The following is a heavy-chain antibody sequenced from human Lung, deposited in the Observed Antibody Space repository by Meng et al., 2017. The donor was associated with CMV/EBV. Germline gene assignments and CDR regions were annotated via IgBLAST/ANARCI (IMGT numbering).Heavy chain of an antibody. J-gene: IGHJ6*02. CDR2: INPSGGTT. Sequence: SVXVSXXASGYTFTNNYIHWVRQAPGQGLEWMGTINPSGGTTRYTQKFQGRVTMTRDTSTATVYMEVSSLRSEDTAVYYCARDPYYDFWDGYYAAYYYFGLDDWGQGTXVTVAS. CDR3: ARDPYYDFWDGYYAAYYYFGLDD. D-gene: IGHD3-3*01. CDR1: GYTFTNNY. V-gene: IGHV1-46*01.